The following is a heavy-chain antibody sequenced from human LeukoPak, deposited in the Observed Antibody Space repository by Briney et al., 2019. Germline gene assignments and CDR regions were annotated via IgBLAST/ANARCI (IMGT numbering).Heavy chain of an antibody. CDR1: GGTFSSYA. V-gene: IGHV1-69*05. D-gene: IGHD3-10*01. J-gene: IGHJ4*02. CDR3: ARDRGSGSYYFDY. Sequence: SVKVSCKASGGTFSSYAISWVRQAPGQGLEWMGRIIPIFGTANYAQKFQGRVTITTDESPSTAYKELSSLRSDDTAVYYCARDRGSGSYYFDYWGQGTLVTVSS. CDR2: IIPIFGTA.